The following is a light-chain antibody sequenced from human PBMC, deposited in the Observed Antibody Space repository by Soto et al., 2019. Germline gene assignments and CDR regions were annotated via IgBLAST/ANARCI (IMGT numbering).Light chain of an antibody. CDR1: QSVGSN. Sequence: ERVITESRATLTVSPGERVTRSCRASQSVGSNLAWYQQKPGLAPRVLIYDASTRATVIPARFSGSGSGTEFTLTISSLQSEDFAVYYCQQYDNWPLTFGGGTKVDI. CDR3: QQYDNWPLT. J-gene: IGKJ4*01. CDR2: DAS. V-gene: IGKV3-15*01.